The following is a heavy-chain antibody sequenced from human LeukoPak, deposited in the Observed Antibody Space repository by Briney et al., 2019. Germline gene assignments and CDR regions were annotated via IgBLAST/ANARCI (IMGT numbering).Heavy chain of an antibody. D-gene: IGHD3-10*02. Sequence: ASVKVSCKASGYTFTGYYMHWVGQAPGQGLEWMGRINPNSGCTNYAQKFQGRVTMTRDTSISTAYMELSRLRSDNTAVYYCARIVRGVDPWYYFDYWGQGTLVTVSS. V-gene: IGHV1-2*06. J-gene: IGHJ4*02. CDR1: GYTFTGYY. CDR2: INPNSGCT. CDR3: ARIVRGVDPWYYFDY.